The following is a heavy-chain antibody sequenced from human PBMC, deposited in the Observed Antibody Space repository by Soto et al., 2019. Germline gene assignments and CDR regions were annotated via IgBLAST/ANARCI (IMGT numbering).Heavy chain of an antibody. CDR1: TFTFSSYG. V-gene: IGHV3-33*01. Sequence: GSLRLSCAASTFTFSSYGMHWVRQAPGKGLEWVALVWFDGSDKYYTDSVKGRFTISRDNSKNTLYLQMNSLRAEDTAVYYCARLYCSSSSCYSVGAFDIWGQGTMVTVS. J-gene: IGHJ3*02. CDR2: VWFDGSDK. D-gene: IGHD2-2*01. CDR3: ARLYCSSSSCYSVGAFDI.